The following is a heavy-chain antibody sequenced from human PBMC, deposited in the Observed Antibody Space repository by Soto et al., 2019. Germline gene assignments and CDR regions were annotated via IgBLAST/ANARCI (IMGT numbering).Heavy chain of an antibody. Sequence: SQTLSLTCAISGDSVSSNSAAWNWIRQSPSRGLEWLGRTYYRSKWYNDYAVSVKSRITINPDTSKNQFSLQLNSVTPGDTAVYYCAIDPRLSFPRGAFAFWSQGTMVTGSS. J-gene: IGHJ3*01. CDR2: TYYRSKWYN. CDR3: AIDPRLSFPRGAFAF. D-gene: IGHD3-16*01. V-gene: IGHV6-1*01. CDR1: GDSVSSNSAA.